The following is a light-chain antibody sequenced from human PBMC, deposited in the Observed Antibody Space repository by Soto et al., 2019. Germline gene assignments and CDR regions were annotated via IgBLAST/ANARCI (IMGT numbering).Light chain of an antibody. CDR2: EVT. CDR1: SSDVGGSGL. V-gene: IGLV2-14*02. CDR3: VSYATSTTLYV. Sequence: QSVLTQPASLSGSPGQSITISCTGTSSDVGGSGLVSWYQHHPGKAPKLMIYEVTSRPSGVSNRFSGSKSGNTASLTISGLQAEDEADYYCVSYATSTTLYVFGSGTKLTVL. J-gene: IGLJ1*01.